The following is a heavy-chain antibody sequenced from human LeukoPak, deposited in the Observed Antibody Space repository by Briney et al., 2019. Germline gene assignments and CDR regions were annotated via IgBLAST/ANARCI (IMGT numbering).Heavy chain of an antibody. CDR2: INPDSGGT. D-gene: IGHD2/OR15-2a*01. CDR3: ARDGRGVLLRDFVDY. CDR1: GYTFIDYY. V-gene: IGHV1-2*02. Sequence: ASVKVSCKASGYTFIDYYMHWVRQAPGQGLEWMGWINPDSGGTNFAQKFQGRVTMTRDTSTRTAYMELGSLTSDDTAVYYCARDGRGVLLRDFVDYWGQGTLVTVSS. J-gene: IGHJ4*02.